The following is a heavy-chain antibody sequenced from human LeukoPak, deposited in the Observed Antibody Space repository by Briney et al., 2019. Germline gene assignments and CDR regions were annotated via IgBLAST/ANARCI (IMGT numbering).Heavy chain of an antibody. Sequence: ASVKVSCKASGYTFTSYGISWVRQAPGQGLEWMGWISAYSGNTNRAQKLQGRVTMTTDTSTSTAYMELRSLRSDDTAVYYCARGARIAYYDFWSGYYNNWFDPWGQGTLVTVSS. D-gene: IGHD3-3*01. J-gene: IGHJ5*02. V-gene: IGHV1-18*01. CDR1: GYTFTSYG. CDR3: ARGARIAYYDFWSGYYNNWFDP. CDR2: ISAYSGNT.